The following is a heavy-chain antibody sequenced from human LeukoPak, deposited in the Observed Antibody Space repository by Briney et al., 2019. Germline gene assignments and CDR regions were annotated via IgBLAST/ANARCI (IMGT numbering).Heavy chain of an antibody. CDR2: IYYSGST. J-gene: IGHJ4*02. CDR3: ARAASGSYGSATIDY. V-gene: IGHV4-59*01. D-gene: IGHD1-26*01. CDR1: GGSISSYY. Sequence: SETLSLTCTVSGGSISSYYWSWIRQPPGKGLEWIGYIYYSGSTNYNPSLKSRVTISVDTSKNQFSLKLSSVTAADTAVYYCARAASGSYGSATIDYWGQGTLVTVSS.